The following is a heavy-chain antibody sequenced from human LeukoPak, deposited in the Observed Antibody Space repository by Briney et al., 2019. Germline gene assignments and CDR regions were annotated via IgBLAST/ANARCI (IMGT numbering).Heavy chain of an antibody. CDR1: GGSISSYY. Sequence: KASETLSLTCTVSGGSISSYYWSWIRQPPGKGLEWIGYIYYSGSTNYNPSLKSRVTISVDTSKDQFSLKLSSVTAADTAVYYCASGRGYHGGGIDYWGQGTLVTVSS. CDR3: ASGRGYHGGGIDY. V-gene: IGHV4-59*01. CDR2: IYYSGST. J-gene: IGHJ4*02. D-gene: IGHD6-25*01.